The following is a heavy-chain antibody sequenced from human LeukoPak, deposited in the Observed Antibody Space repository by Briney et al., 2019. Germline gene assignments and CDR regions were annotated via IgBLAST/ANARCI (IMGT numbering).Heavy chain of an antibody. CDR3: ARAGRTAAAGRAYYFDY. J-gene: IGHJ4*02. CDR1: GGSISSQY. CDR2: IYSSGST. V-gene: IGHV4-59*11. Sequence: SETLSLTCTVSGGSISSQYWSWIRQPPGKGLEWIGYIYSSGSTKYNPSLQSRITISVDTSKNQFSLKLSSVTAADTAVYYCARAGRTAAAGRAYYFDYWGQGTLVTVSS. D-gene: IGHD6-13*01.